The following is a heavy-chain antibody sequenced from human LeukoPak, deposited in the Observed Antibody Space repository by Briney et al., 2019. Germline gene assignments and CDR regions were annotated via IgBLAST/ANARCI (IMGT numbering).Heavy chain of an antibody. CDR1: GFTFSSYW. CDR2: INSDGSST. V-gene: IGHV3-74*01. D-gene: IGHD2-15*01. CDR3: ARAPLGYCSGGSCYGGFNWFDP. J-gene: IGHJ5*02. Sequence: PGGSLRLSCAASGFTFSSYWMHWVRQAPGKGLVWVSRINSDGSSTSYADSVKGRFTISRDNAKNTLYLQMNSLRAEDTAMYYCARAPLGYCSGGSCYGGFNWFDPWGQGTLVTVSS.